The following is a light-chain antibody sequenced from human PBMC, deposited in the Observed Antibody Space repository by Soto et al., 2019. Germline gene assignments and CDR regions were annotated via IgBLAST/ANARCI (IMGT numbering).Light chain of an antibody. CDR1: SSDVGLYDY. CDR3: RSYTSDSSYV. V-gene: IGLV2-14*01. CDR2: AVS. Sequence: QWPKNLPASVSGSRGQSIRISCTGTSSDVGLYDYVSWYQQHPGKAPQLMIYAVSNRPSGVSNRFSASKSGNTASLFISGLQAEDEADYYCRSYTSDSSYVFGSGTKVTVL. J-gene: IGLJ1*01.